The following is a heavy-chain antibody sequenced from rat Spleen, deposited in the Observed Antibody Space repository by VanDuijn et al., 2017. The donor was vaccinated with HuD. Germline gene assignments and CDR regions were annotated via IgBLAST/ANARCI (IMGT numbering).Heavy chain of an antibody. J-gene: IGHJ4*01. CDR2: ISTGGGST. Sequence: EVRLVESGGGLVQPGRSLKLSCAASGLTFSYYGMNWIRQAPRKGLEWVATISTGGGSTYYRDSVKGRFTISRDNAKSTLYLQVDSLKSEDTATYYCARQRWDVMDAWGQGVSVTVSS. CDR3: ARQRWDVMDA. V-gene: IGHV5-19*01. CDR1: GLTFSYYG.